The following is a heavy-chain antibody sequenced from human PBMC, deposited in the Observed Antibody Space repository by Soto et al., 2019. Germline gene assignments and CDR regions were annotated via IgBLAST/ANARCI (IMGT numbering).Heavy chain of an antibody. J-gene: IGHJ3*02. D-gene: IGHD2-15*01. Sequence: SETLSLTCTVSGGSISSSSYYWGWIRQTPEKGLEWIGSIYYSGSTYYNPSLKSRVTISVDTSKNQFSLKLSSVTAADTAVYYCASRDIVVVVAATGPDAFDIWGQGTMVTVS. V-gene: IGHV4-39*01. CDR1: GGSISSSSYY. CDR2: IYYSGST. CDR3: ASRDIVVVVAATGPDAFDI.